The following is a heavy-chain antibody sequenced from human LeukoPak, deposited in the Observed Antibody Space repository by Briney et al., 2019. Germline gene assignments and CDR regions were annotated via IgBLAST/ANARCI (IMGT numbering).Heavy chain of an antibody. Sequence: SETLSLTCAVSGGSISSSNWWSWVRQPPGKGLEWIGEIYHSGSTNYNPSLKSRVTISVDKSKNQFSLKLSSVTAADTAVYYCAIRTTVTSPLGWFDPWGKGTTVTISS. CDR3: AIRTTVTSPLGWFDP. CDR1: GGSISSSNW. D-gene: IGHD4-17*01. V-gene: IGHV4-4*02. CDR2: IYHSGST. J-gene: IGHJ6*04.